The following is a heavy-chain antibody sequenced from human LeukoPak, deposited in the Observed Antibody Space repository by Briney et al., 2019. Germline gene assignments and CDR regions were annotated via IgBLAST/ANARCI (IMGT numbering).Heavy chain of an antibody. CDR1: GFTFSSYA. CDR3: ARGTLYSGWSYYLDY. CDR2: ISSSSNYI. V-gene: IGHV3-21*04. J-gene: IGHJ4*02. D-gene: IGHD6-19*01. Sequence: PGGSLRLSCAASGFTFSSYAMNWVRQAPGKGLEWVSSISSSSNYIYYTDSVKGRFTISRDNAKNSLYLQMNSLRAEDTAVYYCARGTLYSGWSYYLDYWGQGTLVTVSS.